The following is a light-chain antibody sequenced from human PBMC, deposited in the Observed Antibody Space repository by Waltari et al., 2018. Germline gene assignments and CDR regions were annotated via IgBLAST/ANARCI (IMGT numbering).Light chain of an antibody. V-gene: IGKV3-15*01. CDR1: QSVSSN. CDR2: GAS. J-gene: IGKJ5*01. Sequence: EILMTQSPATLSVSPAARATLSCRASQSVSSNLAWYQQQPGQAPRLLIYGASTRATGIPARFSGSGFGTEFTLTISSMQSEDFAVYYCQQYNNWPRAFGQGTRLEIK. CDR3: QQYNNWPRA.